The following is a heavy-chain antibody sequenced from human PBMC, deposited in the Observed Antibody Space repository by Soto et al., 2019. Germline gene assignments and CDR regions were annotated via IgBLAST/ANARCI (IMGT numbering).Heavy chain of an antibody. Sequence: SETLSLTCAVSGGSINSGDYSWSWIRQPPGKGLEWIGYIYHSGSTYYKSSLKSRVTISVDRSKNQFSLKLSFVTAADTAVYYCARVRDSGGDCYYFDYCGQGSLATVSS. D-gene: IGHD2-21*02. CDR2: IYHSGST. CDR3: ARVRDSGGDCYYFDY. J-gene: IGHJ4*02. V-gene: IGHV4-30-2*01. CDR1: GGSINSGDYS.